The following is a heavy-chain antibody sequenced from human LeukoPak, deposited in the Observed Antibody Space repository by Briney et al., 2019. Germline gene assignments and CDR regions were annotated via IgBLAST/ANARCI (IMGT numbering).Heavy chain of an antibody. CDR1: GGSISSSSYY. J-gene: IGHJ4*02. CDR3: ARDPHHYGDPFDY. CDR2: IYYSGST. Sequence: SETLSLTCTVSGGSISSSSYYWGWIRQPPGKGLEWIGSIYYSGSTYYNPSLKSRVTTSVDTSKNQFPLKLSSVTAADTAVYYCARDPHHYGDPFDYWGQGTLVTVSS. D-gene: IGHD4-17*01. V-gene: IGHV4-39*06.